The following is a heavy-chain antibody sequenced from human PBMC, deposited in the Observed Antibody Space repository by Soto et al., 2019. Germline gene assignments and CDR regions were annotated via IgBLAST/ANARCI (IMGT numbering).Heavy chain of an antibody. D-gene: IGHD3-3*01. V-gene: IGHV4-39*01. CDR3: AILRYDFWSGYYIGGYFDY. Sequence: QLQESGPGLVKPSETLSLTCTVSGGSISSSSYYWGWIRQPPGKGLEWIGSIYYSGSTYYNPSLKSRVTISVDTSKNQFSLKLSSVTAADTAVYYCAILRYDFWSGYYIGGYFDYWGQGTLVTVSS. CDR2: IYYSGST. CDR1: GGSISSSSYY. J-gene: IGHJ4*02.